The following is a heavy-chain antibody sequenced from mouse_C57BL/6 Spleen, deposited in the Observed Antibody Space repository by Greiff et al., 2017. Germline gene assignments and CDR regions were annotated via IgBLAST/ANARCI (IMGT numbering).Heavy chain of an antibody. D-gene: IGHD4-1*01. CDR3: ARDEGGTGVFDY. Sequence: EVKLMESGGGLVKPGGSLKLSCAASGFTFSSYAMSWVRQTPEKRLEWVATISDGGSYTYYPDNVKGRFTISRDNAKNNLYLQMCHLKYEDTDMYYCARDEGGTGVFDYWGQGTTLTVSS. V-gene: IGHV5-4*01. J-gene: IGHJ2*01. CDR2: ISDGGSYT. CDR1: GFTFSSYA.